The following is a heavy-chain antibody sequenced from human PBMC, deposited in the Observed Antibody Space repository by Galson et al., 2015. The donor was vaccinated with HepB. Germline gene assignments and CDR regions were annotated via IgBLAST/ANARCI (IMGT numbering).Heavy chain of an antibody. V-gene: IGHV3-23*01. Sequence: SLRLSCAASGFTFSTYAMSWVRQAPGKGPEWVSSFTGSGGSAFYADSVKGRFTISRDNSKNTLYLQMNSLRAEDTAVYYCVGLNWNDGVVSWGQGTLVTVSS. J-gene: IGHJ5*02. D-gene: IGHD1-1*01. CDR2: FTGSGGSA. CDR1: GFTFSTYA. CDR3: VGLNWNDGVVS.